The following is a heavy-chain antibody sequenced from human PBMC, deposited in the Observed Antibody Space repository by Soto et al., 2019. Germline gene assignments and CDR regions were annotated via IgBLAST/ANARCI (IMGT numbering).Heavy chain of an antibody. CDR1: GFTFSDYY. CDR3: ARSQGREYSGYVSHYFDY. CDR2: ISSSGSTI. V-gene: IGHV3-11*01. Sequence: GGSLRLSCAASGFTFSDYYMSWIRQAPGKGLEWVSYISSSGSTIYYADSVKGRFTISRDNAKNSLYLQMNSLRAEDTAVYYCARSQGREYSGYVSHYFDYWGQGTLVNVSS. J-gene: IGHJ4*02. D-gene: IGHD5-12*01.